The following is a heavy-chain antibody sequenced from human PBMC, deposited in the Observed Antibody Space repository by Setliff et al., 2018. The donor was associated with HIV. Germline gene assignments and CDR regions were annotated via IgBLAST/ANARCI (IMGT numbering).Heavy chain of an antibody. Sequence: PSETLSLTCTVSGGSIINHFWSWIRLPPGKGLEWIGYIYYSGSADYNRSLKSRVTISVDTSKSQISLKLNSVTAADTAVYYCARSPGVDTNMAFDYWGQGILVTSP. D-gene: IGHD5-18*01. CDR3: ARSPGVDTNMAFDY. CDR2: IYYSGSA. CDR1: GGSIINHF. V-gene: IGHV4-59*11. J-gene: IGHJ4*02.